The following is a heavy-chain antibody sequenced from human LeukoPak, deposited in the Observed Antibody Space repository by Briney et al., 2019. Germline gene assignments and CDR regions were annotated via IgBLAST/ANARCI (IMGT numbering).Heavy chain of an antibody. CDR3: ASGGEDFWSGYRDY. J-gene: IGHJ4*02. D-gene: IGHD3-3*01. V-gene: IGHV4-30-2*01. CDR1: GGSISSGGYY. Sequence: PSQTLSLTCTVSGGSISSGGYYWSWIRQPPGKGLEWIGYIYHSGSTYYNPSLKSRVTISVDRSKNQFSLKLSSVTAADTAVYYCASGGEDFWSGYRDYWGQGTLVTVSS. CDR2: IYHSGST.